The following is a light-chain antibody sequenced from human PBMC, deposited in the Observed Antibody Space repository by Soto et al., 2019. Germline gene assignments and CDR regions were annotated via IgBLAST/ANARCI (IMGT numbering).Light chain of an antibody. CDR3: QQHGSGPWT. V-gene: IGKV3-20*01. J-gene: IGKJ1*01. CDR1: QSVSSNN. Sequence: EIVLTQSPDTVSLSPGERATLSCRASQSVSSNNLAWYQHKPGQPPRLLIYVASRRATGIPDRFSGSGSGSEFTLTITRLEPEDFAVYYCQQHGSGPWTFGQGTKVEIK. CDR2: VAS.